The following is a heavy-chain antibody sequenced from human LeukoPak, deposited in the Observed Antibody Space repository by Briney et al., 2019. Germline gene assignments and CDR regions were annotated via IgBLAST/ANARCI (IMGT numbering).Heavy chain of an antibody. J-gene: IGHJ4*02. CDR1: GFTFSSYA. V-gene: IGHV3-23*01. D-gene: IGHD1-26*01. CDR2: ISSGGDTT. Sequence: GGSLRLSCATSGFTFSSYAMTWVRQAPGKGLEWVSSISSGGDTTYYADSVKGRFTVSRDNSKNMLYLQMKSLRVEDTAVYYCVTQTYSGSNKYYFDYWGQGTLGTVSS. CDR3: VTQTYSGSNKYYFDY.